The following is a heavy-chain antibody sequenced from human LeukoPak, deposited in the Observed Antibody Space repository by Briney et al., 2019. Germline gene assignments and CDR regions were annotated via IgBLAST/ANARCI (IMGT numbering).Heavy chain of an antibody. CDR2: IYYSGST. D-gene: IGHD4-17*01. J-gene: IGHJ4*02. CDR3: ARTPTTVTTPYYFDY. CDR1: GGSISSGDYY. Sequence: PSETLSLTCTVSGGSISSGDYYWSWIRQPPGKGLEWIGYIYYSGSTYYNPSLKSRVTISVDTSKNQFSLKLSSVTAADTAVYYCARTPTTVTTPYYFDYWGQGTLVTVSS. V-gene: IGHV4-30-4*01.